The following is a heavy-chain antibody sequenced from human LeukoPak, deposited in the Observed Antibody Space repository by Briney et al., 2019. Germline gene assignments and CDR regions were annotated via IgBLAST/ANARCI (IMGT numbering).Heavy chain of an antibody. Sequence: SVKVSCKASGGTFSSYAISWLRQAPGQGLEWMGRIIPILGIANYAQKFQGRVTITADKSTSTAYMELSSLRSEDTAVYYCARAIGYGDYYYYGMDVWGQGTTVTVSS. J-gene: IGHJ6*02. CDR2: IIPILGIA. V-gene: IGHV1-69*04. CDR3: ARAIGYGDYYYYGMDV. D-gene: IGHD4-17*01. CDR1: GGTFSSYA.